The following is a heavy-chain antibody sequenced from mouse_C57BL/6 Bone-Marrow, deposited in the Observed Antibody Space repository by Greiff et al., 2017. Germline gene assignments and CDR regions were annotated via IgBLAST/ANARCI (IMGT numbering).Heavy chain of an antibody. CDR1: GFTFSSYT. J-gene: IGHJ1*03. CDR3: ARRYFDV. Sequence: EVKLVESGGGLVKPGGSLKLSCAASGFTFSSYTMSWVRKTPETRLEWVATISGGGGNTYSPDSVKGRFTISRDNAKNTLYLQLISLRSEDTALCCCARRYFDVWGTGTTVTVSS. CDR2: ISGGGGNT. V-gene: IGHV5-9*01.